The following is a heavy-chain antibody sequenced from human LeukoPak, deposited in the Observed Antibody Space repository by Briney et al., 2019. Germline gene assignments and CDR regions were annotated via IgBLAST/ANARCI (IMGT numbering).Heavy chain of an antibody. D-gene: IGHD5-24*01. CDR3: ARVPPTKERYYFDY. J-gene: IGHJ4*02. CDR1: RGSFSGYY. CDR2: INHSGST. Sequence: SETLSLTCAVYRGSFSGYYWSWIRQPPGKGLEWIGEINHSGSTNYNPSLKSRVTISVDTSKNQFSLKLSSVTAADTAVYYCARVPPTKERYYFDYWGQGTLVTVSS. V-gene: IGHV4-34*01.